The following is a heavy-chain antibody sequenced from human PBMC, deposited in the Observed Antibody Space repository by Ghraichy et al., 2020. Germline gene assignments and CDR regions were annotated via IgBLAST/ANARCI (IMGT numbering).Heavy chain of an antibody. CDR2: IYHSGST. Sequence: SETLSLTCAVSGGSISSSNWWSWVRQPPGKGLEWIGEIYHSGSTNYNPSLKSRVTISVDKSKNQFSLKLSSVTAADTAVYYCARDSHDFWSGYKGYGMDVWGQGTTVTVSS. J-gene: IGHJ6*02. D-gene: IGHD3-3*01. CDR3: ARDSHDFWSGYKGYGMDV. V-gene: IGHV4-4*02. CDR1: GGSISSSNW.